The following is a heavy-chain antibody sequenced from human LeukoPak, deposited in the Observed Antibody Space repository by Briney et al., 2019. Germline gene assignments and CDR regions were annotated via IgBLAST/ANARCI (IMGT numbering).Heavy chain of an antibody. J-gene: IGHJ4*02. CDR2: IYYSGST. D-gene: IGHD6-19*01. Sequence: PSETLSLTCTVSGGSISSSSYYWGWIRQPPGKGLEWIGSIYYSGSTYYNPSLKSRVTISVDTSKNQFSLKLSSVTAADTAVYYCARQGSGWYRITDYWGQGTLVTVSS. CDR1: GGSISSSSYY. V-gene: IGHV4-39*01. CDR3: ARQGSGWYRITDY.